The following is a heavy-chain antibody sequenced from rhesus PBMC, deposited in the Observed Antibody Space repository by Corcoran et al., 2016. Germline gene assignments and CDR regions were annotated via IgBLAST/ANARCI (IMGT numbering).Heavy chain of an antibody. D-gene: IGHD6-25*01. CDR1: GGSISSNY. CDR2: ISGSGGST. CDR3: ASNSGSWNLGDAFDF. V-gene: IGHV4-173*01. J-gene: IGHJ3*01. Sequence: QLQLQESGPGLVKPSETLSLTCAVSGGSISSNYWSWIRQPPGKGLEWIGLISGSGGSTDYNPSRKSRVTMSTDTSKNQFSLKLSSVTAADTAVYYCASNSGSWNLGDAFDFWGQGLRVTVSS.